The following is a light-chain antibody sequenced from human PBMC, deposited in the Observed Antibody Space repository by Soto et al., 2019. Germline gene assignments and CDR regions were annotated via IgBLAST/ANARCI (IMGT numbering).Light chain of an antibody. J-gene: IGKJ1*01. CDR1: QTISSW. CDR3: QHYHSYSEA. Sequence: DIQMTQSPSTLSGSVGDRVTITCRASQTISSWLAWYQQKPGKAPKLLIYQASTLKSGVPSRFSGSGSGTEFPLTSSLLQPEDFATFYCQHYHSYSEAFGQGTKVEL. CDR2: QAS. V-gene: IGKV1-5*03.